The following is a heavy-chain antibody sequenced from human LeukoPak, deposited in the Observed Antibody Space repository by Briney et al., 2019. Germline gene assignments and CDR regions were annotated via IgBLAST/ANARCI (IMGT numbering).Heavy chain of an antibody. CDR1: GYTFTGYY. CDR3: ARPGIAVAGSYFDY. J-gene: IGHJ4*02. CDR2: INPNSGGT. V-gene: IGHV1-2*02. D-gene: IGHD6-19*01. Sequence: ASVKVSCKASGYTFTGYYMHWVRQAPGQGLEWMGWINPNSGGTNYAQKFQGRVTMTRDTSTSTAYMELSRLRSDDTAVYYCARPGIAVAGSYFDYWGQGTLVTVSS.